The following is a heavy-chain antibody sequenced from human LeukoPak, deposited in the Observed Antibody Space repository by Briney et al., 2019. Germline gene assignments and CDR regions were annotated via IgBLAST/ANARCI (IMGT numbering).Heavy chain of an antibody. D-gene: IGHD3-9*01. CDR2: IYTSGST. V-gene: IGHV4-4*09. CDR1: GGSISSYY. CDR3: ARHPEYYDILTGYRYYFDY. Sequence: SETLSLTCTVSGGSISSYYWSWIRQPPGKGLEWIGYIYTSGSTNYNPSLKSRVTISVDTSRNQFSLKVRSVTAADTAVYYCARHPEYYDILTGYRYYFDYWGQGTLVTVSS. J-gene: IGHJ4*02.